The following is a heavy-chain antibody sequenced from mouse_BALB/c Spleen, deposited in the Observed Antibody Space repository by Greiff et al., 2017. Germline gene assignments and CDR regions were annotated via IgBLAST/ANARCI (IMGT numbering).Heavy chain of an antibody. V-gene: IGHV5-6-5*01. CDR2: ISSGGST. Sequence: EVKLMESGGGLVKPGGSLKLSCAASGFTFSSYAMSWVRQTPEKRLEWVASISSGGSTYHPDSVKGRFTISRDNARNILYLQMSSLRSEDTAMYYCARGGDYGSLFDYWGQGTTLTVSS. D-gene: IGHD2-4*01. CDR3: ARGGDYGSLFDY. J-gene: IGHJ2*01. CDR1: GFTFSSYA.